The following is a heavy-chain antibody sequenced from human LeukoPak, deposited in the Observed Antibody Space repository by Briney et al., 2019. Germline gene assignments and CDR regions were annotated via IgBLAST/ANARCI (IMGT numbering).Heavy chain of an antibody. CDR1: RFTFSSFN. Sequence: GGSLRLSCAASRFTFSSFNMNWVRQAPGKAMEWVSSITSSGTHIFYADSVRGRFTISRDNAKNSLYLQMDSLGPDDTAVYYCARDPYSGNYGNDYYYYMDVWGKGTTVTISS. CDR3: ARDPYSGNYGNDYYYYMDV. D-gene: IGHD1-26*01. V-gene: IGHV3-21*01. CDR2: ITSSGTHI. J-gene: IGHJ6*03.